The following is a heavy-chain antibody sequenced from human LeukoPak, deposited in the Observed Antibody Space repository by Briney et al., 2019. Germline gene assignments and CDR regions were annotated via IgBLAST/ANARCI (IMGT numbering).Heavy chain of an antibody. CDR3: ARGQPLWFGELRHWFDP. J-gene: IGHJ5*02. CDR1: GGSFSGYY. Sequence: SSETLSLTCAVYGGSFSGYYWSWIRQPPGKGLEWIGEINHSGSTNYNPSLKGRVTISVDTSKNQFSLKLSSVTAADTAVYYCARGQPLWFGELRHWFDPWGQGTLVTVSS. D-gene: IGHD3-10*01. CDR2: INHSGST. V-gene: IGHV4-34*01.